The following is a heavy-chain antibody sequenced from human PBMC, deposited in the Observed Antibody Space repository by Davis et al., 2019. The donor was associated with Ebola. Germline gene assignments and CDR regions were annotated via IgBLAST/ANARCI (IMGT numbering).Heavy chain of an antibody. CDR2: VIPVFGTT. CDR1: GDTLRNTA. V-gene: IGHV1-69*13. CDR3: AREVGETKLDQ. Sequence: SVKVSCKASGDTLRNTAISWIRQAPGQGLEWMGWVIPVFGTTNYAQKFQGRVTLTADESTSTAYMELTNLRSDDTAVYYCAREVGETKLDQWGQGTLVTVSS. D-gene: IGHD1-26*01. J-gene: IGHJ4*02.